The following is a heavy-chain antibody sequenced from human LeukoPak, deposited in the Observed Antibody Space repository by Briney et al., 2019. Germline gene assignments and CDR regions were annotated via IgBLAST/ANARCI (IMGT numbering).Heavy chain of an antibody. J-gene: IGHJ4*02. CDR3: VSDPSGSGFAFDS. V-gene: IGHV3-23*01. CDR2: ITNGGGTT. CDR1: GFTFGSYA. Sequence: GGSLRLSCAASGFTFGSYAMSWVRQTPGKSLEWVSIITNGGGTTYYADSVRARFTISRDNSKNMLYLQMNSLRAEDTAVYYCVSDPSGSGFAFDSWGQGALVTVSS. D-gene: IGHD1-1*01.